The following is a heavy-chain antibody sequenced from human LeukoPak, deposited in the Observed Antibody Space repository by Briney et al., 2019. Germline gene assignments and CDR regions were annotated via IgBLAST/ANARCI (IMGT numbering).Heavy chain of an antibody. Sequence: GGSLRLSCAASGFTFDDYAMHWVRQAPGKGLEWVSLISWDGGSTYYADSVKGRFTISRDNSKNSLYLQMNSLRSEDTAVYYCARGVGRGGWYHLFDYWGQGTLVTVSS. CDR1: GFTFDDYA. D-gene: IGHD6-19*01. V-gene: IGHV3-43D*03. J-gene: IGHJ4*02. CDR2: ISWDGGST. CDR3: ARGVGRGGWYHLFDY.